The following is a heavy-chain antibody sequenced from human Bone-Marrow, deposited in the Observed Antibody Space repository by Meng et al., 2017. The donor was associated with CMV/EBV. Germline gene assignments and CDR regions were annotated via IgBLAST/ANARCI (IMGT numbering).Heavy chain of an antibody. Sequence: ASVKVSCKASGYTFTGYYMHCVRQAPGQGLEWMGWINPNSGGTNYAQKFQGRVTMTRDTSISTAYMELSRLRSDDTAVYYCARDREGGVDSSSPLDWYNWFDPWGQGTLVTVSS. CDR3: ARDREGGVDSSSPLDWYNWFDP. D-gene: IGHD6-6*01. CDR1: GYTFTGYY. J-gene: IGHJ5*02. V-gene: IGHV1-2*02. CDR2: INPNSGGT.